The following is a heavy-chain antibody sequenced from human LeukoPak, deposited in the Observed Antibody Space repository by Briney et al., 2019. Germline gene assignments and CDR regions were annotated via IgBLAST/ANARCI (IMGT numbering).Heavy chain of an antibody. CDR1: GGTFSSYA. Sequence: VASVKVSCKASGGTFSSYAISWVRQAPGQGREWMGRIIPILGIANYAQKFQGRVTITADKSTSTAYMELSSLRSEDTAVYYCARDVVVSSSWSYYYGMDVWGQGTTVTVSS. V-gene: IGHV1-69*04. D-gene: IGHD6-13*01. J-gene: IGHJ6*02. CDR3: ARDVVVSSSWSYYYGMDV. CDR2: IIPILGIA.